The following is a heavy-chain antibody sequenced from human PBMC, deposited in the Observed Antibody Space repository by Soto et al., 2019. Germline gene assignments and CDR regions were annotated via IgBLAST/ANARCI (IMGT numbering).Heavy chain of an antibody. D-gene: IGHD3-3*01. Sequence: SETLSLTCAVSGGSISSGGYSWSWIRQPPGKGLEWIGYIYHSGSTYYNQSLKSRVTISVDRSKNQFSMKLSSVPAADTAVYFCARVPGDFWSGYYSWFGPWGQGTLFTVSS. CDR2: IYHSGST. J-gene: IGHJ5*02. V-gene: IGHV4-30-2*01. CDR3: ARVPGDFWSGYYSWFGP. CDR1: GGSISSGGYS.